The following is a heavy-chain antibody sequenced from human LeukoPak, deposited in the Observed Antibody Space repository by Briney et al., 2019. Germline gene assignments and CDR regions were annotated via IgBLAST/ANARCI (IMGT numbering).Heavy chain of an antibody. J-gene: IGHJ4*02. V-gene: IGHV4-59*08. CDR3: ARYSSGYYCGRVDY. Sequence: SETLSLTCTVSGGSISSCYWRWIRQPPGKGLEWIGYIYYSGSTNYNPSLKSRVTISVDTSKNQFSLKLSSVTAADTAVYYCARYSSGYYCGRVDYWGQGTLVTVSS. D-gene: IGHD3-22*01. CDR1: GGSISSCY. CDR2: IYYSGST.